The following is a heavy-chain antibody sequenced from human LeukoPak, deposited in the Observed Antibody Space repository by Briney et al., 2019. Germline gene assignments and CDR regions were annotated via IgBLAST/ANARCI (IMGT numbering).Heavy chain of an antibody. V-gene: IGHV3-13*01. CDR3: TRQMTPHGNLDY. D-gene: IGHD1-14*01. Sequence: GGSLRLSCAASGFTFSAHAMHWVRQPTGKGLEWVSAIGTGGDTFYPGSVKGRFTISRENVKNSLYLQMNSLRAEDTAVYYCTRQMTPHGNLDYWGQGTLVTVSS. CDR1: GFTFSAHA. J-gene: IGHJ4*02. CDR2: IGTGGDT.